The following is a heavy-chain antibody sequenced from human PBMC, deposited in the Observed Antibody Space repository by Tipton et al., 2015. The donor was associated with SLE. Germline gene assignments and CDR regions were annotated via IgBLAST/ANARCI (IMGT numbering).Heavy chain of an antibody. CDR2: ISYSGNT. CDR3: ARDKELEWDALDI. D-gene: IGHD3-3*01. V-gene: IGHV4-31*03. Sequence: TLSLTCTVSGGSISSGGYYWSWIRHHPGKGLEWIGFISYSGNTYYNPSLKSRLTISEDTSKNQFSLKLTSVTAADTAVYYCARDKELEWDALDIWGRGTMVTVSS. J-gene: IGHJ3*02. CDR1: GGSISSGGYY.